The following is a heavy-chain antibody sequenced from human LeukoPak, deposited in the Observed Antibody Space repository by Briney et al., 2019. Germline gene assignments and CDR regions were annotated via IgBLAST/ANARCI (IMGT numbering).Heavy chain of an antibody. Sequence: SETLSLTCTVSGGSISSYYWSRIRQPPGKGLEWIGYIYYSGSTNYNPSLKSRVTISVDTSKNQFSLKLSSVTAADTAVYYCAGSKRSFGGVIVSFDYWGQGTLVTVSS. CDR3: AGSKRSFGGVIVSFDY. V-gene: IGHV4-59*08. J-gene: IGHJ4*02. D-gene: IGHD3-16*02. CDR2: IYYSGST. CDR1: GGSISSYY.